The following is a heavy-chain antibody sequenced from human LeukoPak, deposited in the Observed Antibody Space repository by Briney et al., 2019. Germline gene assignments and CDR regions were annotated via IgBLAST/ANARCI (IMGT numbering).Heavy chain of an antibody. Sequence: ASVKVSCKASGYTFTGYYMHWVRQAPGQGLEWMGWINPNSGGTNYAQKFQGRVTMTRDTSISTAYMVLSRLRSDDTAVYYCARDGDGYSLSHYYYYYMDVWGKGTTVTVSS. CDR1: GYTFTGYY. J-gene: IGHJ6*03. CDR2: INPNSGGT. CDR3: ARDGDGYSLSHYYYYYMDV. D-gene: IGHD5-24*01. V-gene: IGHV1-2*02.